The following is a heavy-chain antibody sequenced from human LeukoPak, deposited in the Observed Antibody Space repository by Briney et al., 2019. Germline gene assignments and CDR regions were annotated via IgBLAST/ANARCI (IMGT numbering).Heavy chain of an antibody. D-gene: IGHD5-18*01. Sequence: GGSLRLSCAASGFTFTTYWMHWVRQAPGKGLVWVSHINSDGSITSYADSVKGRFTISRDNAKNTLYLQMNSLRAEDTAMYYCARDAVDTANAVWGQGTTVTVSS. CDR3: ARDAVDTANAV. CDR2: INSDGSIT. J-gene: IGHJ6*02. V-gene: IGHV3-74*01. CDR1: GFTFTTYW.